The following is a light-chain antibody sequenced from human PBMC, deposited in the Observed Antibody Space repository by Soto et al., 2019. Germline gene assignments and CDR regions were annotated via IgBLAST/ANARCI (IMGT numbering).Light chain of an antibody. CDR1: QRVSSY. CDR2: DAS. V-gene: IGKV3-11*01. J-gene: IGKJ1*01. CDR3: QQRSNLDPWT. Sequence: DIVLTQSPATLSLSPGERATLSCRARQRVSSYLAWYQQKPGQAPRLLIYDASNRATGIPARFSGSGSGTDFTLTISSLEPEDFAVYYCQQRSNLDPWTFGQGTKVDIK.